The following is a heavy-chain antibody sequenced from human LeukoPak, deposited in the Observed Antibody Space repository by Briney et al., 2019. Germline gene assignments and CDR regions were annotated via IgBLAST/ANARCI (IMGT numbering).Heavy chain of an antibody. D-gene: IGHD6-13*01. CDR2: ISGSGDST. Sequence: GGSLRLSCAASGFTFSSYAMSWVRQAPGKGLEWVSGISGSGDSTYYADSVKGRFTISRDNSKNTLYLQMNSLRAEDTAVYYCAKDSSSWYYFDYWGQGTLVTVSS. CDR1: GFTFSSYA. V-gene: IGHV3-23*01. J-gene: IGHJ4*02. CDR3: AKDSSSWYYFDY.